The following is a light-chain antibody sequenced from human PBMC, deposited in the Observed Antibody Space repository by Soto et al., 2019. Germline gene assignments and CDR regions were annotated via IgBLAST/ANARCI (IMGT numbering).Light chain of an antibody. CDR3: SSHAGTNMV. J-gene: IGLJ2*01. Sequence: QSALTQPPSASGSPGQSVTISCTGTSSDVGGYNYVSWYQQHPGKTPKLMIYDVNKRPSGVPDRFSGSKSGNTASLTISGLQGEDEADYYCSSHAGTNMVVGGGTKLTVL. CDR1: SSDVGGYNY. CDR2: DVN. V-gene: IGLV2-8*01.